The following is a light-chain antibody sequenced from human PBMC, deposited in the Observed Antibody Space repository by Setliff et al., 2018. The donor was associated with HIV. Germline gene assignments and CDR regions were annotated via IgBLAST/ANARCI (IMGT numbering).Light chain of an antibody. CDR2: EVS. CDR3: ISYTVNNSPLYV. J-gene: IGLJ1*01. CDR1: SNDVGDNNY. V-gene: IGLV2-14*01. Sequence: QSVLTQPASVSGSPGQSIIISCTGTSNDVGDNNYVSWYQQHPGKAPKFIIYEVSIRPSGVSTRFSGSKSGNTASLTISGLQAEDEADYSCISYTVNNSPLYVLGSGTKVTVL.